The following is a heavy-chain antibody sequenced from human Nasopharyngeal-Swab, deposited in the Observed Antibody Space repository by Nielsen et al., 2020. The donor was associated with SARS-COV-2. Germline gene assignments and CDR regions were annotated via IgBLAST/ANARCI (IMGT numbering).Heavy chain of an antibody. Sequence: SETLSLTCTVSGGSISSGSYYWSWNRQPAGKGLEWIGRIYTSGSTNYNPSLKSRVTISVDTSKNQFSLKLSSVPAADTAVYYCARVTYYDFWSGYSDYYYYYMDVWGKGTTVTVSS. CDR1: GGSISSGSYY. CDR2: IYTSGST. V-gene: IGHV4-61*02. D-gene: IGHD3-3*01. J-gene: IGHJ6*03. CDR3: ARVTYYDFWSGYSDYYYYYMDV.